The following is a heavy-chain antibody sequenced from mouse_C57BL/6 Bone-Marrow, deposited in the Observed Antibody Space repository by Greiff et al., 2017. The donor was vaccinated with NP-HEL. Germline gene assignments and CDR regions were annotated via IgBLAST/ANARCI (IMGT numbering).Heavy chain of an antibody. Sequence: QVQLKESGPGLVAPSQSLSITCTVSGFSLTSYGVSWVRQPPGKGLEWLGVIWGDGSTNYHSALISRLSISKDNSKSQVFLKLNSLQTDDTATYYCAKSMVTTGARGFYYYAMDYWGQGTSVTVSS. J-gene: IGHJ4*01. CDR2: IWGDGST. CDR3: AKSMVTTGARGFYYYAMDY. D-gene: IGHD2-1*01. CDR1: GFSLTSYG. V-gene: IGHV2-3*01.